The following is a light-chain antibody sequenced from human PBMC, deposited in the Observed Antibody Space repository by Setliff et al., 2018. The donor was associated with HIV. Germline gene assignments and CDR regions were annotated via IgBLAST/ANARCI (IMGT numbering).Light chain of an antibody. CDR3: SSYTSSSTHVV. V-gene: IGLV2-14*03. CDR1: SSDVDGYNY. CDR2: GVT. Sequence: ALTQPASVSGSPGQSITISCTGTSSDVDGYNYVSWYQQHPGKAPKLLIYGVTNRPSGVSNRFSGSKSGNAASLTISGLQSEDESIYYCSSYTSSSTHVVFGGGTKVTVL. J-gene: IGLJ2*01.